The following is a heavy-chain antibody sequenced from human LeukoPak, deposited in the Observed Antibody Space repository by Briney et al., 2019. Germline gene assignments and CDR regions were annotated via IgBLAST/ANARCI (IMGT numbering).Heavy chain of an antibody. CDR1: GYTFTSCG. Sequence: ASVKLSCKASGYTFTSCGISWVRQAPGQGLEWKGWISAYNGNTNYAQKLQGIGTMTTDTSTSTAYMKQRSLRYDNAAVYYCERHTEYSSVCFDYWGQGTLVTVSS. D-gene: IGHD6-19*01. CDR2: ISAYNGNT. V-gene: IGHV1-18*01. CDR3: ERHTEYSSVCFDY. J-gene: IGHJ4*02.